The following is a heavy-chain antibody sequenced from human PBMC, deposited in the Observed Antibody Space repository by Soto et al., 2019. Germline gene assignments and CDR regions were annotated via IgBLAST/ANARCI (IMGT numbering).Heavy chain of an antibody. CDR1: EYSMGRGYF. V-gene: IGHV4-38-2*02. J-gene: IGHJ5*01. Sequence: PSETPYLTCSVSEYSMGRGYFWGCIRRPTEKGLQWTASVYHSGSTYYKPSLQRRDTISVDMPKNQFSLKLTSVPAEDTAVYYCARGRSSVYEWFGSCDQRSLCTVSS. D-gene: IGHD3-22*01. CDR2: VYHSGST. CDR3: ARGRSSVYEWFGS.